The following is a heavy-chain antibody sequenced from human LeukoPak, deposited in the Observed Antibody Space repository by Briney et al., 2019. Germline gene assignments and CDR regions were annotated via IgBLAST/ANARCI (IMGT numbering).Heavy chain of an antibody. J-gene: IGHJ6*02. CDR3: ARGHYYDSSGYYIPPELYYYYYYGMDV. V-gene: IGHV1-69*13. CDR1: GGTFSSYA. Sequence: GASVKVSCKASGGTFSSYAISWARQAPGQGLEWMGGIIPIFGTANYAQRFQGRVTITADESTSPAYMELSSLRSEDTAVYYCARGHYYDSSGYYIPPELYYYYYYGMDVWGQGTTVTVSS. D-gene: IGHD3-22*01. CDR2: IIPIFGTA.